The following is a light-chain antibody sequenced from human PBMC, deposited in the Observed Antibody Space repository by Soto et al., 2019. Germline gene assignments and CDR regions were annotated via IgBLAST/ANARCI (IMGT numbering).Light chain of an antibody. J-gene: IGKJ4*01. CDR2: TAS. CDR1: QGISSF. Sequence: DIQLTQSPSFLSASVGDRVTITCRASQGISSFLAWYQQKPGKAPNLLSYTASTLQSGVPSRFSGSGSGTECTLTISSLQPEDFATYYCQQLNGYPLSFGGGNKVEIK. CDR3: QQLNGYPLS. V-gene: IGKV1-9*01.